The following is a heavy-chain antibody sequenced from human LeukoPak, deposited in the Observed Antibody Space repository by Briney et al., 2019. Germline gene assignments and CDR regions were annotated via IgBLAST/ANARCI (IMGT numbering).Heavy chain of an antibody. CDR3: AREIRGDYCDY. J-gene: IGHJ4*02. Sequence: TPSETLSLTCTVSGGSISSYYWSWIRQPPGKGLEWIGYIYYSGSTNYNPSLKSRVTISVDTSKNQFSLKLSSVTAADTAVYYCAREIRGDYCDYWGQGTLVTVSS. D-gene: IGHD3-10*01. V-gene: IGHV4-59*12. CDR1: GGSISSYY. CDR2: IYYSGST.